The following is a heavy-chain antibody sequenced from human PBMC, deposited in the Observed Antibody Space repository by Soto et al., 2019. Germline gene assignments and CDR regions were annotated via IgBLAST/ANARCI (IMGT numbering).Heavy chain of an antibody. J-gene: IGHJ5*02. CDR3: ARNIPSTVIVVGPKLAFEP. CDR1: GGTFSTYA. V-gene: IGHV1-69*06. CDR2: IIPIYGTA. D-gene: IGHD3-22*01. Sequence: GASVNVSCKASGGTFSTYAFSWVRQAPGQGLEWVGGIIPIYGTASYAQKFQGRVTITAERSTSTVYMELSSLRSEDTAVYYCARNIPSTVIVVGPKLAFEPWGQGTLVIVSS.